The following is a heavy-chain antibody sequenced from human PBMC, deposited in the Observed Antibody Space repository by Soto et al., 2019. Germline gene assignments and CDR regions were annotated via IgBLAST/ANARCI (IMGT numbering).Heavy chain of an antibody. V-gene: IGHV1-69*06. D-gene: IGHD4-17*01. CDR1: GGTFSSYA. Sequence: SVKVSCKASGGTFSSYAISWVRQAPGQGLEWMGGIIPIFGTANYAQKFQGRVTITADKSTSTAYMELSSLRSEDTAVYYCARGGAYYYYYGMDVWRKGTRVTVSS. J-gene: IGHJ6*01. CDR3: ARGGAYYYYYGMDV. CDR2: IIPIFGTA.